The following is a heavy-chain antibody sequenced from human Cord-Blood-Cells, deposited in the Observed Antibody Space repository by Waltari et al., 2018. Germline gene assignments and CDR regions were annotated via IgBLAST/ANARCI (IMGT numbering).Heavy chain of an antibody. CDR1: GGSFRGYH. CDR3: ARTLYDSSGYYSDAFDI. Sequence: QAPLPQWGAGPLKPSATWSLTCPVYGGSFRGYHWTWIRPPPGKGLEWIGEINHSGSTNYNPSLKSRVTISVDTSKNQFSLKLSSVTAADTAVYYCARTLYDSSGYYSDAFDIWGQGTMVTVSS. D-gene: IGHD3-22*01. CDR2: INHSGST. V-gene: IGHV4-34*01. J-gene: IGHJ3*02.